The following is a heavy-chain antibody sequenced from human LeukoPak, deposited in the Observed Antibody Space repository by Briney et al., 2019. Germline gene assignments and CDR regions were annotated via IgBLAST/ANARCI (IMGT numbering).Heavy chain of an antibody. J-gene: IGHJ4*02. D-gene: IGHD3-3*01. CDR2: LSYDGFTK. CDR3: ARDRLPSHQDDFDY. Sequence: PGGSLRLSCVASGFTFSASTMHWVRQAPGKGLEWVAVLSYDGFTKYYADSVKGRFTISRDNSQNTLYLQMNSLRPEDTAVYYCARDRLPSHQDDFDYWGQGTLVTLSS. V-gene: IGHV3-30*04. CDR1: GFTFSAST.